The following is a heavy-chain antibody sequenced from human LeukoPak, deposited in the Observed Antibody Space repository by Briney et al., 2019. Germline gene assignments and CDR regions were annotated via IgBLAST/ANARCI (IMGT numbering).Heavy chain of an antibody. CDR2: IYTSGST. CDR3: ARDWGYSGSYQGVVDY. V-gene: IGHV4-4*07. D-gene: IGHD1-26*01. CDR1: GGSISSYY. J-gene: IGHJ4*02. Sequence: SETLSLTCTVSGGSISSYYWSWIRQPAGKGLEWIGRIYTSGSTNYNPSLKSRVTMSVDTSKNQFSLKLSSVTAADTAVYYCARDWGYSGSYQGVVDYWGQGTLVTVSS.